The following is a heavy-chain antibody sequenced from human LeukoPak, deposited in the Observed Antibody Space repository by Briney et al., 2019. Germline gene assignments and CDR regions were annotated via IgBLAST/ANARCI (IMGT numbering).Heavy chain of an antibody. J-gene: IGHJ4*02. CDR3: VRLRRNNDRSGYYYYYDY. CDR2: ISVRSNYR. D-gene: IGHD3-22*01. CDR1: GYTFSDFS. Sequence: GGSLTLSCAASGYTFSDFSVNWVRQAPGKGLEWVSSISVRSNYRYYADSVRGRFTISRVDARDSLFLQMNSLRAEDTAVYFCVRLRRNNDRSGYYYYYDYWGQGTLVTVSS. V-gene: IGHV3-21*01.